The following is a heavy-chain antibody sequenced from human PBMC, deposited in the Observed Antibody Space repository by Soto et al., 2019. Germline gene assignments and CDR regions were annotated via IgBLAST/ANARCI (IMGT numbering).Heavy chain of an antibody. CDR3: AKERWGGESRTRQVRCLEWLFDYFKH. CDR2: ISGSGGST. Sequence: GGSLRLSCAASGFTFSSYAMSWVRQAPGKGLEWVSAISGSGGSTYYADSVKGRFTISRDNSKNTLYLQMNSLRAEDRAGNDWAKERWGGESRTRQVRCLEWLFDYFKHWGQGTLSPSPQ. D-gene: IGHD3-3*01. J-gene: IGHJ1*01. CDR1: GFTFSSYA. V-gene: IGHV3-23*01.